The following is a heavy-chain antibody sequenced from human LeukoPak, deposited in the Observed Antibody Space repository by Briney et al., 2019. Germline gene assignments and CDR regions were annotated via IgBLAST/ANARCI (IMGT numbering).Heavy chain of an antibody. CDR1: GYTFTSYG. Sequence: GASVKVSCKASGYTFTSYGISWVRQAPGQGLEWVGWISAYNGNTNYAQKLQGRVTMTTDTSTSTAYMELRSLRSDDTAVYYCARDLCSGGSCYSDYWGQGTLVTVSS. CDR2: ISAYNGNT. V-gene: IGHV1-18*01. J-gene: IGHJ4*02. CDR3: ARDLCSGGSCYSDY. D-gene: IGHD2-15*01.